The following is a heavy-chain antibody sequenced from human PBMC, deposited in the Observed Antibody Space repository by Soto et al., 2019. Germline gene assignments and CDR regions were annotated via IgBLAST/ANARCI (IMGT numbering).Heavy chain of an antibody. D-gene: IGHD2-21*01. Sequence: GESLKISCQGSGYIFTKHWIAWVRQKPGKGLEWIGIIDPVDSDDRYSPSLEGQVTISVDKSNNTAFLRWDKLKTSDTATYFCARRALDPSGHCYPYNWFDSWGQGTQVTVSS. CDR2: IDPVDSDD. CDR3: ARRALDPSGHCYPYNWFDS. CDR1: GYIFTKHW. V-gene: IGHV5-51*01. J-gene: IGHJ5*01.